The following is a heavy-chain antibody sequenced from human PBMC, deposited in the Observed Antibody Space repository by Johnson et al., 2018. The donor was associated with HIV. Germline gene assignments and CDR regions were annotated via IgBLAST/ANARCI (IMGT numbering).Heavy chain of an antibody. CDR1: GFTFSSYA. CDR3: ASPIRFDSSGATDAFDI. J-gene: IGHJ3*02. V-gene: IGHV3-23*04. CDR2: ISGSGGST. D-gene: IGHD3-22*01. Sequence: VQLVESGGGLVQPGGSLRLSCAASGFTFSSYAMSWVRQAPGNGLEWVSAISGSGGSTYYADSVKGRFTISRDNSKNTLYLQMGSLRAEDMAVYYCASPIRFDSSGATDAFDIWGQGTMVTVSS.